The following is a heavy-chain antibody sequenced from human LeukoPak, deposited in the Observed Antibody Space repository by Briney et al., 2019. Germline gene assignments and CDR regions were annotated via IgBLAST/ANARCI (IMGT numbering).Heavy chain of an antibody. V-gene: IGHV3-74*01. CDR2: LTADGSST. CDR1: GFTLTNYA. Sequence: QPGGALRLSCAASGFTLTNYAMYLVRRTPGKGLWWGSRLTADGSSTIYAYSVMVRFTVSRDIAKNTVSLQLNSLRAEDTAVYYCARAQLGNPTDCWGQGTLVTVSS. CDR3: ARAQLGNPTDC. D-gene: IGHD1-26*01. J-gene: IGHJ4*02.